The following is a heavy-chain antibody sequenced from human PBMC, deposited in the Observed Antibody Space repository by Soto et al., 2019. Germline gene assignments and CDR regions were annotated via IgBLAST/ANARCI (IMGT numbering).Heavy chain of an antibody. CDR1: GFTFGDYA. V-gene: IGHV3-49*04. Sequence: PGGSLRLSCIASGFTFGDYAMSWVRQAPGKGLEWVSFIRSKAYGGTIEYAASVKGRFTFSRDDSKSIAYLQMNSLRTEDTAVYYCARSEPWIHVPGRFDNWGPGSLVTVSS. CDR2: IRSKAYGGTI. CDR3: ARSEPWIHVPGRFDN. J-gene: IGHJ4*02. D-gene: IGHD5-12*01.